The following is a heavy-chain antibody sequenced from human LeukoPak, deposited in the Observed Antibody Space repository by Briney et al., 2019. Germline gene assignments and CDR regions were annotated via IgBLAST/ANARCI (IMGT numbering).Heavy chain of an antibody. J-gene: IGHJ4*02. CDR3: AASDYGDVFDY. V-gene: IGHV1-18*04. CDR1: GYTLTSYG. Sequence: ASVKVSCKASGYTLTSYGISWVRQAPGQGREWMGWISAYNGNTNYAQKLQGRVTMTTDTSTSTAYMELRSLRSDDTAVYYCAASDYGDVFDYWGQGTLVTVSS. D-gene: IGHD4-17*01. CDR2: ISAYNGNT.